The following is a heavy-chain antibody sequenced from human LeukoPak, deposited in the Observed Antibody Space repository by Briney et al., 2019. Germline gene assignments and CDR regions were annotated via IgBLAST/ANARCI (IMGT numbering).Heavy chain of an antibody. CDR2: ISYEGSEK. D-gene: IGHD3-16*01. V-gene: IGHV3-30*18. J-gene: IGHJ4*02. CDR3: AKVLIADSYYDTTGAHDGFDM. Sequence: GGSLRLSCAASGFTFSSYGMHWVRQAPGKGLEWVAVISYEGSEKYYADSVKGRLTISRDNAKNSVFLQMNSLRAEDTAVYYCAKVLIADSYYDTTGAHDGFDMWGQGTLVTVSS. CDR1: GFTFSSYG.